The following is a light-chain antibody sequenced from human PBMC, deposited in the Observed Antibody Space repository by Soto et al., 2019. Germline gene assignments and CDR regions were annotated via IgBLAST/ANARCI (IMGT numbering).Light chain of an antibody. CDR2: DAS. CDR3: RHYHGWPIT. Sequence: IVLTQSPATLSLTPGERATLSCRASQSVSSHLAWYQHKPGQAPRLLFYDASTRATGIPARFSGSGSGTEFTLTISSLQSEDFAVYYCRHYHGWPITFGQGTRLEIK. V-gene: IGKV3-15*01. CDR1: QSVSSH. J-gene: IGKJ5*01.